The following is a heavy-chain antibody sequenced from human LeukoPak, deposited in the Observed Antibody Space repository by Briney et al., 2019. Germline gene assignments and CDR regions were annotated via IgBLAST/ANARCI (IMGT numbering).Heavy chain of an antibody. V-gene: IGHV4-59*01. CDR3: ARGGVLKSVDY. J-gene: IGHJ4*02. D-gene: IGHD3-16*01. Sequence: LRLSCAASGFTFSDYYMSWIRQAPGKGLEWVGYVYDIGSTKYNPSLKSRVTISVDTSKNQFSLRLSSVTAADTAVYYCARGGVLKSVDYWGQGTLVAVSS. CDR1: GFTFSDYY. CDR2: VYDIGST.